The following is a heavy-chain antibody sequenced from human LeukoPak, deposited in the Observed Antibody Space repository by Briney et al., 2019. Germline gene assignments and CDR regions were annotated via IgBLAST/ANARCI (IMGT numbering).Heavy chain of an antibody. J-gene: IGHJ4*02. V-gene: IGHV3-53*01. CDR3: ARSSGLLTNYYDSSGLLDY. Sequence: GGSLRLSCAASGFTVSSNYMSWVRQAPGKGLEWVSVIYSGGSTYYADSVKGRFTISRDDSKNTLYLQMNSLRAEDTAVYYCARSSGLLTNYYDSSGLLDYWGQGTLVTVSS. CDR2: IYSGGST. CDR1: GFTVSSNY. D-gene: IGHD3-22*01.